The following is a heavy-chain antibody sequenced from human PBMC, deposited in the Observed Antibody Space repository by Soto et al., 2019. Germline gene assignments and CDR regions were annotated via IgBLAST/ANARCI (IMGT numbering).Heavy chain of an antibody. V-gene: IGHV3-48*02. CDR2: ITSSSSTI. D-gene: IGHD6-13*01. CDR3: VRDNGIAGSFDP. CDR1: GFTFSTYS. Sequence: RGGALRLSCAASGFTFSTYSMNWARQAPGKGLEWIAYITSSSSTIFYADSVKGRFTISRDNAKNSLYLQMNSLRDEDTSVYYCVRDNGIAGSFDPWGQGTPVTVSS. J-gene: IGHJ5*02.